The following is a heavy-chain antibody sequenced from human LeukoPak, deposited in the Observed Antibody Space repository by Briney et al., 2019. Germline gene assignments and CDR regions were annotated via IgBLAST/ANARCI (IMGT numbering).Heavy chain of an antibody. CDR1: GGSISSYY. CDR2: IYTSGST. CDR3: ARDLSRGGVYYYYMDV. V-gene: IGHV4-4*07. Sequence: PSETLSLTCTVSGGSISSYYWSWIRQPAGKGLEWIGRIYTSGSTNYNPSLKSRVTLSVDTSKNQFSLKLSSVTAAGTAVYYCARDLSRGGVYYYYMDVWGKGTTVTVSS. J-gene: IGHJ6*03. D-gene: IGHD2-8*02.